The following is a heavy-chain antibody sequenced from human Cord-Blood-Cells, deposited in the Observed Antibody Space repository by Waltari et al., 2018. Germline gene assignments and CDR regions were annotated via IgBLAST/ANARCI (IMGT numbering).Heavy chain of an antibody. CDR2: ISGSGCST. D-gene: IGHD6-6*01. Sequence: EVQLLESGGGLVQPGGSLRLSCAASGFTFISYAMSWVRQAPGKGLEGVSAISGSGCSTYYADSVKGRFTISRENSKNTLYLQMNSLRAEDTAVYYCAKEMAARGARYFDYWGQGTLVTVSS. CDR1: GFTFISYA. V-gene: IGHV3-23*01. CDR3: AKEMAARGARYFDY. J-gene: IGHJ4*02.